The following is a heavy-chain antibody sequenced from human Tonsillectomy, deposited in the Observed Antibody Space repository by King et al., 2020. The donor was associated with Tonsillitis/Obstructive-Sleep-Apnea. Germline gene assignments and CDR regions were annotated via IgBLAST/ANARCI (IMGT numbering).Heavy chain of an antibody. V-gene: IGHV3-33*01. D-gene: IGHD2-2*01. J-gene: IGHJ6*03. Sequence: VQLVESGGGVVQPGRSLRLSCAASGFTFSSYGMHWVRQAPGKGLEWVAVIWYDGSNKYYADSVKGRFTISRDNSKNTLYLQMNSLRAEDTAVYYCAGDRYCSSTSCYSLYYYYYYMDVWGKGTTVTVSS. CDR3: AGDRYCSSTSCYSLYYYYYYMDV. CDR2: IWYDGSNK. CDR1: GFTFSSYG.